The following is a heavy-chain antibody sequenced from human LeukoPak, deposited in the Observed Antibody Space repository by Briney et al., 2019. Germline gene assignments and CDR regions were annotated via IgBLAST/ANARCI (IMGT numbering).Heavy chain of an antibody. V-gene: IGHV3-7*01. J-gene: IGHJ3*02. CDR2: TNEDESAK. CDR1: GFSFRNSW. CDR3: ARGVNRAYDI. D-gene: IGHD2-8*01. Sequence: GGSLRLSCAASGFSFRNSWMAWVRQAPGKGLEWVALTNEDESAKYYVDSVKGQFTISRDNAKNSLFLQRNSRRDEDAAMYYCARGVNRAYDIWGHGTMVTVSS.